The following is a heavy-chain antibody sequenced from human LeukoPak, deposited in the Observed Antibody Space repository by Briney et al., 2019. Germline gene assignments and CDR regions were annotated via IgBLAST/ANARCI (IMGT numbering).Heavy chain of an antibody. CDR2: MSSKSNSYAS. CDR1: GLTFSGSA. J-gene: IGHJ4*02. Sequence: GGTLRLPRAVSGLTFSGSAKHRVRQAWAKGLEGVGRMSSKSNSYASAYAAAENGRVTNSRDDSKNTAYLQMSSLKTEDTPVYYCTRPEDYGDYWGQGTLVTVSS. V-gene: IGHV3-73*01. CDR3: TRPEDYGDY.